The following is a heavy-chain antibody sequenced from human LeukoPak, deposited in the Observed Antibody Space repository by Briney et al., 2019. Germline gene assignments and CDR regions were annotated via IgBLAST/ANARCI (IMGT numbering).Heavy chain of an antibody. J-gene: IGHJ4*02. V-gene: IGHV4-61*02. CDR1: GGLISISTYY. D-gene: IGHD3/OR15-3a*01. CDR2: IYTSGST. CDR3: ARQTGSGLFILP. Sequence: SETLSLTCTVSGGLISISTYYWGWIRQPAGKGLEWIGRIYTSGSTNYSPSLKSRVTISVDTSKNQFSLKLSSVTAADTAVYYCARQTGSGLFILPGGQGTLVTVSS.